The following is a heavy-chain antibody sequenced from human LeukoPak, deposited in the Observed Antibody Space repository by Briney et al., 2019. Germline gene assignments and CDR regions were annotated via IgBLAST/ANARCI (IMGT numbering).Heavy chain of an antibody. Sequence: ASVKVSCKASGYTFTSYGISWVRQTPGQGLEWMGWISAYNGNTNYAQKLQGRVTMTTDTSTSTAYMELRSLRSDDTAVYYCTRETSSRYFDYWGQGTLVTVSS. CDR3: TRETSSRYFDY. J-gene: IGHJ4*02. V-gene: IGHV1-18*01. CDR1: GYTFTSYG. CDR2: ISAYNGNT.